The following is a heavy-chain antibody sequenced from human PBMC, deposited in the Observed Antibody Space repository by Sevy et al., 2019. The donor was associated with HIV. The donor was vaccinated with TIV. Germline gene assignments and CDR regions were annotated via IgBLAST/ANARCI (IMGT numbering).Heavy chain of an antibody. CDR3: ARGFDYYYYGMDV. Sequence: GGSLRLSCAASGFTFSSYAMHWVRQAPGKGLEWVAVISYDGSNKYYADSVKGRFTISRDNSKNTLYLQMNSLRAEDTAVYYCARGFDYYYYGMDVWGHGTTVTVSS. V-gene: IGHV3-30*04. CDR2: ISYDGSNK. J-gene: IGHJ6*02. CDR1: GFTFSSYA.